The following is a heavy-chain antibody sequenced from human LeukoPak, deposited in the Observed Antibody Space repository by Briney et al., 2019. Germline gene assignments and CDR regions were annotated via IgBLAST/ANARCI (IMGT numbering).Heavy chain of an antibody. CDR2: IIPIFGTA. J-gene: IGHJ6*03. CDR3: ARNGIAARRKEKTHYYYMDV. D-gene: IGHD6-6*01. Sequence: GASVKVSCKASGGTFSSYAISWVRQAPGQGLEWMGGIIPIFGTANYAQKFQGRVTITADKSTSTAYMELSSLRSEDTAVYYCARNGIAARRKEKTHYYYMDVWGKGTTVTVSS. CDR1: GGTFSSYA. V-gene: IGHV1-69*06.